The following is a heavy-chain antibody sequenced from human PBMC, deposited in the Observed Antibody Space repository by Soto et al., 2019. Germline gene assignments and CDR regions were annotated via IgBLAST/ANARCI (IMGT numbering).Heavy chain of an antibody. J-gene: IGHJ4*02. CDR3: TSRFYFDY. CDR2: IYYSGST. V-gene: IGHV4-30-4*01. CDR1: GGSISSGDYY. Sequence: SETLSLTCTVSGGSISSGDYYWSWIRQPPGKGLGWIGSIYYSGSTYYNPSLKGRFTISRDNSKNTLYLQMDSLRADDTAVYYCTSRFYFDYWGQGTLVTVSS.